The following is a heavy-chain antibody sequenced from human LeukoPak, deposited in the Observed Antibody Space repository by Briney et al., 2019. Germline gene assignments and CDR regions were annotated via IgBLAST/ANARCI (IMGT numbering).Heavy chain of an antibody. Sequence: SETLSLTCTVSGGSISSYYWSWIRQPPGKGLEWIGYIYYSGSTNYNPSLKSRVTISVDTSKNQFSLKLSSVTAADTAVCYCARCRHSQREGYIYFDYWGQGTLVTVSS. CDR2: IYYSGST. CDR1: GGSISSYY. D-gene: IGHD5-24*01. V-gene: IGHV4-59*01. J-gene: IGHJ4*02. CDR3: ARCRHSQREGYIYFDY.